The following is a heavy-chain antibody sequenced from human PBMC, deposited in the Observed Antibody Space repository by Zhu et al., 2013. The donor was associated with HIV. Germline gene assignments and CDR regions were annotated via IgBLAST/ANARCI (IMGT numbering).Heavy chain of an antibody. CDR2: INHSGRT. V-gene: IGHV4-34*01. CDR3: ARGIDSIVYSEMDV. Sequence: QVQLQQWGAGLLKPSETLSLTCAVYGGSFSGYYWNWIRQPPGKGLEWIGEINHSGRTKYNPSLKSRVTVSVDTSRNQFSLRLSSVTAADTAVYYCARGIDSIVYSEMDVWGQGTHGHRL. CDR1: GGSFSGYY. D-gene: IGHD2-8*01. J-gene: IGHJ6*02.